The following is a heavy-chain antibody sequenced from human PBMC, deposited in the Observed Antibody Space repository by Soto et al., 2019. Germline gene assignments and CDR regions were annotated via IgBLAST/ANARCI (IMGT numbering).Heavy chain of an antibody. D-gene: IGHD3-22*01. CDR1: GYSFTSYW. V-gene: IGHV5-51*01. J-gene: IGHJ3*02. Sequence: PGESLKISCKGSGYSFTSYWIGWVRQMPGKGLEWMGIIYPGDSDTRYSPSFQGQVTISADKSISTAYLQWSSLKASDTAMYYCARDPRSGYDSSGYYYTGAFDIWGQETMVTVSS. CDR2: IYPGDSDT. CDR3: ARDPRSGYDSSGYYYTGAFDI.